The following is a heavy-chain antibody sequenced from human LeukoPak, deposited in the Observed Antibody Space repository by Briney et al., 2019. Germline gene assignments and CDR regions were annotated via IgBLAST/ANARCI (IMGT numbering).Heavy chain of an antibody. Sequence: ASVKVSCKASGYTFTGYYMHWVRQAPGQGLEWMGWINPNSGGTNYAQKFQGRVTMTRDTSISTAYMELSRLRSDDTAVYYCARPSWDPETGLDYWGQGTLVTVSS. D-gene: IGHD1-26*01. CDR1: GYTFTGYY. CDR3: ARPSWDPETGLDY. CDR2: INPNSGGT. J-gene: IGHJ4*02. V-gene: IGHV1-2*02.